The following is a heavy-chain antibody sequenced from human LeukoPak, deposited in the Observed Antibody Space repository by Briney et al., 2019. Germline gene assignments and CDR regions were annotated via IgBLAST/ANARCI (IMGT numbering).Heavy chain of an antibody. Sequence: GSLRLSCAASGFTFSDYYMSWIRQAPGKGLEWVSYISSSGSTIYYADSVKGRFTISRDNAKNSLYLQMNSLRAEDTAVYYCARGSTYYYDSSGYALGIDYWGQGTLVTVSS. D-gene: IGHD3-22*01. CDR1: GFTFSDYY. CDR2: ISSSGSTI. V-gene: IGHV3-11*04. J-gene: IGHJ4*02. CDR3: ARGSTYYYDSSGYALGIDY.